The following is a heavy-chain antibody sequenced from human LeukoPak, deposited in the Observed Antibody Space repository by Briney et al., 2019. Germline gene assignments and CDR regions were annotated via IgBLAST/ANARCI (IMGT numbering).Heavy chain of an antibody. CDR3: ATETNGRHYDY. CDR1: GLTFSTSG. V-gene: IGHV3-21*06. D-gene: IGHD1-14*01. CDR2: IGPAGSDR. Sequence: GGSLRLSCTASGLTFSTSGFNWVRQAPGKGLEWVASIGPAGSDRYHADSIKGRFTISRDNANNFLYLQMNSLRAEDTAGYYCATETNGRHYDYWGQGTLLTVSS. J-gene: IGHJ4*02.